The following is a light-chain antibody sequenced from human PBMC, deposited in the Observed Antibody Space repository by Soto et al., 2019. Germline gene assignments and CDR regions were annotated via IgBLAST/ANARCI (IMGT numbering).Light chain of an antibody. CDR1: SSDVGIYNY. V-gene: IGLV2-8*01. CDR3: SSYAGSNVI. J-gene: IGLJ2*01. Sequence: QSALTQPPSASGSPGQSVTISCTGTSSDVGIYNYVSWYQQHPGKAPKIIIYEVTKRPSGVPDRFSGSKSGNTASLTVSGLQADDEADYYCSSYAGSNVIFGGGTKLIVL. CDR2: EVT.